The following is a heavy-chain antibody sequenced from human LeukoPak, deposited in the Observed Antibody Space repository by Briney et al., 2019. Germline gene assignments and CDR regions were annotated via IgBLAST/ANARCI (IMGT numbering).Heavy chain of an antibody. V-gene: IGHV4-61*08. D-gene: IGHD6-19*01. CDR3: ARHVPEWLHTRNWFDP. CDR2: IYYSGST. Sequence: SETLSLTCAVSGGSISSGGYSWSWIRQPPGKGLEWIGYIYYSGSTNYNPSLKSRVTISVDTSKNQFSLKLSSVTAADTAVYYCARHVPEWLHTRNWFDPWGQGTLVTVSS. J-gene: IGHJ5*02. CDR1: GGSISSGGYS.